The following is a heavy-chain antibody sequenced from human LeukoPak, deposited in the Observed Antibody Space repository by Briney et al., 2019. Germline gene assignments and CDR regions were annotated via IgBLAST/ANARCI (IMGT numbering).Heavy chain of an antibody. CDR3: ARGGGTIIDY. Sequence: PGRSLRLSCAASGFTFSSYAMHWVRQAPGKGLEWVAVISYDGSNKYYADSVKGRFTISRDNSKNTLYLQMNSLRAEDTAVYSCARGGGTIIDYWGQGPLAPSPQ. CDR2: ISYDGSNK. CDR1: GFTFSSYA. V-gene: IGHV3-30-3*01. D-gene: IGHD1-14*01. J-gene: IGHJ4*02.